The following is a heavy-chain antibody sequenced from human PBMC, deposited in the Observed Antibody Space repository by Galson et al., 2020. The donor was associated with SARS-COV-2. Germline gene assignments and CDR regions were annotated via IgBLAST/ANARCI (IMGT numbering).Heavy chain of an antibody. V-gene: IGHV4-61*02. Sequence: SETLSLTCTVSGGSISSGNYYWSWIRQPAGKGLEWIGRIYKSGNTNYNPSLWSQVTISVDTSKNQFSLKLRSVTAADTAVYYCARGNSPCVPIFGIVTGPCGMDVWGQGTAVTVSS. D-gene: IGHD3-3*01. CDR1: GGSISSGNYY. J-gene: IGHJ6*02. CDR3: ARGNSPCVPIFGIVTGPCGMDV. CDR2: IYKSGNT.